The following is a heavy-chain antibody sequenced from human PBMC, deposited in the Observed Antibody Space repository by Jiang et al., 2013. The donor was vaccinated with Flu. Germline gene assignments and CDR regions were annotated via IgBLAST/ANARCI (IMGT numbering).Heavy chain of an antibody. Sequence: GPGLVKPSETLSLTCAVSGYSISSGYYWGWIRQPPGKGLQWVGTIYHSGTTYYNSSLESRVTISIDTSKNHFSLKLNSVTAADTAVYYCARGSNYGFHYWGQGTLVTVSS. V-gene: IGHV4-38-2*01. CDR1: GYSISSGYY. CDR2: IYHSGTT. D-gene: IGHD5-18*01. J-gene: IGHJ4*02. CDR3: ARGSNYGFHY.